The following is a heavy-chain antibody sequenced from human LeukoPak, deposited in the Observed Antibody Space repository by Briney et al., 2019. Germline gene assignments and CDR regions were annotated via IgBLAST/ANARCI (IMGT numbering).Heavy chain of an antibody. D-gene: IGHD5-12*01. Sequence: PSETLSLTCAVYGGSISGYYWSWIRQPPGKGLEWIGEINHSGSTNYNPSLKSRVTISVDTSKNQFSLKLSSVTAADTAVYYCARGEDAVATIFYYYYYGMDVWGKGTTVTVSS. CDR2: INHSGST. V-gene: IGHV4-34*01. J-gene: IGHJ6*04. CDR1: GGSISGYY. CDR3: ARGEDAVATIFYYYYYGMDV.